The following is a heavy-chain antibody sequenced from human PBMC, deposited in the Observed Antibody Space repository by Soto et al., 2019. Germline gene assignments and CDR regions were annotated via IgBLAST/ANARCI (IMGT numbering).Heavy chain of an antibody. CDR2: ISAYNGNT. J-gene: IGHJ6*02. D-gene: IGHD5-18*01. CDR1: GYTFTSYG. CDR3: ARGGYSYGSRALQTYYYGMDV. V-gene: IGHV1-18*01. Sequence: ASVKVSCKASGYTFTSYGISWVRQAPGQGLEWMGRISAYNGNTNYAQKLQGRVTMTTDNSKNTLYLQMNSLRAEDTAVYYCARGGYSYGSRALQTYYYGMDVWGQGTTVTVSS.